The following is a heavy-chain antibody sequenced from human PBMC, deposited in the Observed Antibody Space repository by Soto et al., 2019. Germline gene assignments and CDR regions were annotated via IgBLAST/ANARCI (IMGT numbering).Heavy chain of an antibody. D-gene: IGHD2-21*02. CDR2: IYPGDSDT. Sequence: LGESLKISCKGSGYSFTSYWIGWVRQMPGKGLEWMGIIYPGDSDTRYSPSFQGQVTISADKSISTAYLQWSSLKASDTAMYYCARLGEGYCGGDCYLGYFDYWGQGTLVTVSS. J-gene: IGHJ4*02. V-gene: IGHV5-51*01. CDR3: ARLGEGYCGGDCYLGYFDY. CDR1: GYSFTSYW.